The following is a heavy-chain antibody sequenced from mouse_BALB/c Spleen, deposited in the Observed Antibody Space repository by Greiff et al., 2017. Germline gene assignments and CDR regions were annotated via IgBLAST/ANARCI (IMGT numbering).Heavy chain of an antibody. CDR1: GYTFTSYY. CDR3: ARNFYAMDY. CDR2: IYPGNVNT. J-gene: IGHJ4*01. Sequence: VQLKQSGPELVKPGASVRISCKASGYTFTSYYIHWVKQRPGQGLEWIGWIYPGNVNTKYNEKFKGKATLTADKSSSTAYMQLSSLTSEDSAVYFCARNFYAMDYWGQGTSVTVSS. V-gene: IGHV1S56*01.